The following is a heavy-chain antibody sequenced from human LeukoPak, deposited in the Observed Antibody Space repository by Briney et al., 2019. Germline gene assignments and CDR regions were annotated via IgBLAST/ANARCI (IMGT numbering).Heavy chain of an antibody. CDR1: GDSINNHDW. CDR2: TDDGGTP. V-gene: IGHV4/OR15-8*01. Sequence: SETLSLICGISGDSINNHDWWSWVRQPPGKGLEWIAETDDGGTPNYNPSLKSRVTISVDKFKTQFSLNLNSVTAADTAVYYCVANGYYCLDQWGHGTLVTVSP. D-gene: IGHD5-18*01. J-gene: IGHJ4*01. CDR3: VANGYYCLDQ.